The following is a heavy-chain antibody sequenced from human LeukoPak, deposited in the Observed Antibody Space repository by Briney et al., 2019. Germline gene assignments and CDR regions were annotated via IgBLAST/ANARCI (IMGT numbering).Heavy chain of an antibody. CDR1: GFNFRDSA. CDR2: IRSKAYGGTT. Sequence: PGGSLTLSCTASGFNFRDSALSWVRQAPGKGLERVGFIRSKAYGGTTEYAASVKGRFTISRDDYKSIAYLQMNSLKTEDTAVYYCTRDLSVGGYSYGYWGQGTLVTVSS. J-gene: IGHJ4*02. D-gene: IGHD5-18*01. V-gene: IGHV3-49*04. CDR3: TRDLSVGGYSYGY.